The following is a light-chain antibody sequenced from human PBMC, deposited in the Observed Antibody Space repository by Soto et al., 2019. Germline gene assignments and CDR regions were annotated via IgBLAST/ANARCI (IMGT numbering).Light chain of an antibody. CDR2: GAS. Sequence: EIVMTQSPATLSVSLGERASFSCRASQSVSSNLAWYQQKPGQSPRLLIYGASTRATGIPVRFSGGGSGTEFTLTITSLQSEDFAVYYCQQYENWPYTFGQGTRLEIK. J-gene: IGKJ5*01. V-gene: IGKV3-15*01. CDR3: QQYENWPYT. CDR1: QSVSSN.